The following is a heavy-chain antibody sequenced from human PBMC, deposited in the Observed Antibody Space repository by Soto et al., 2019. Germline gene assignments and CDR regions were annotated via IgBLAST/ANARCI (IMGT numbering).Heavy chain of an antibody. CDR3: ARIQLDTIMALDY. V-gene: IGHV3-33*01. J-gene: IGHJ4*02. Sequence: QVQLVESGGGVLQPGKSLRLSCVATGFSFKTYGFHWVRQAPGKGLEWVSVIWSDGNNRYYADSVKGRFTISRDSSKNTLYLQMNSLRVEDTAVYYCARIQLDTIMALDYWGQGTLVTVSS. D-gene: IGHD5-18*01. CDR1: GFSFKTYG. CDR2: IWSDGNNR.